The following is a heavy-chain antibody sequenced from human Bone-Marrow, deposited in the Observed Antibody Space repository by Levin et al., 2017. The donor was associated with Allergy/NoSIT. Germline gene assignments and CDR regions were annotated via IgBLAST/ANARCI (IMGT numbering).Heavy chain of an antibody. Sequence: RSSETLSLTCTVSGASISSASYFWGWIRQPPGKGLEWIGSISYSGSTHYNPSLKGRVSLSLDTSKNQFSLQLMSVTAADTATYFCVPDSTTYFDYWGQGTLVTVSS. CDR2: ISYSGST. CDR3: VPDSTTYFDY. J-gene: IGHJ4*02. D-gene: IGHD6-13*01. CDR1: GASISSASYF. V-gene: IGHV4-39*01.